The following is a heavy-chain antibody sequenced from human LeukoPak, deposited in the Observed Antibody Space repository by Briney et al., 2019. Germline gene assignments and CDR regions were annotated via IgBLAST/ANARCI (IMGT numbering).Heavy chain of an antibody. CDR1: GFTFHNYA. Sequence: SGGSLRLSCAASGFTFHNYAVSWVRQAPGKGLEWVSAISSSGDITFYADSVRGRFTISRDNSRYTLYLQMNSLRAEDAAMYYCAKDRPNYHESNGHYYRRNGDSWGQGTLVTVSS. CDR3: AKDRPNYHESNGHYYRRNGDS. J-gene: IGHJ5*01. V-gene: IGHV3-23*01. CDR2: ISSSGDIT. D-gene: IGHD3-22*01.